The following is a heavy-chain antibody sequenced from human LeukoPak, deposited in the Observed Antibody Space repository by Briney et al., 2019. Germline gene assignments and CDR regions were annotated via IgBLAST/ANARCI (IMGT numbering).Heavy chain of an antibody. J-gene: IGHJ4*02. CDR3: ARGVVPAANDY. V-gene: IGHV1-69*04. D-gene: IGHD2-2*01. CDR1: GGTFSSYA. CDR2: IIPILGIA. Sequence: WASVKVSCKASGGTFSSYAISWVRQAPGQGLEWMGRIIPILGIANYAQKFQGRVTITADKSTSTAYMELSSLRSEDTAVYYCARGVVPAANDYWGQGTLVTVSS.